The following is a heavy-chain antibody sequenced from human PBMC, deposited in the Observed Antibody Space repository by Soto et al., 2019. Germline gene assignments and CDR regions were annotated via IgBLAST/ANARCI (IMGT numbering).Heavy chain of an antibody. J-gene: IGHJ4*02. CDR3: ARVPTATTTFDY. V-gene: IGHV1-58*01. CDR2: INADSGNT. CDR1: GFTFTSSA. Sequence: GASVKVSCKASGFTFTSSAVQWVRQARGQGLEWIGWINADSGNTNYAQKFQERVTMTRDMSITTAYMELSRLRSDDTAVYYCARVPTATTTFDYWGQGTLVTVSS. D-gene: IGHD4-17*01.